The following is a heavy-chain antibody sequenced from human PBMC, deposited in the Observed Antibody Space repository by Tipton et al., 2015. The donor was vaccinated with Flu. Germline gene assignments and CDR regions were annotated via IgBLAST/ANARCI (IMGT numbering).Heavy chain of an antibody. D-gene: IGHD6-6*01. CDR2: TFHSGNT. V-gene: IGHV4-39*01. CDR3: ARQSSSLADPNYYYGVDV. CDR1: GDSIRSSNYY. Sequence: TLSLTCGVSGDSIRSSNYYWGWIRQPPGKGLEWIGNTFHSGNTYLNPSLKSRVTMSIDTSRNQFSLKLTSVTAADTAVYYCARQSSSLADPNYYYGVDVWGQGTTVTVSS. J-gene: IGHJ6*02.